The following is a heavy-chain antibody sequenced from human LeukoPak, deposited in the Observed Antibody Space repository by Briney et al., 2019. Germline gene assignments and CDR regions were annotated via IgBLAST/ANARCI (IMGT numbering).Heavy chain of an antibody. CDR1: GYTFTSYY. CDR3: VREDAHTYYFDF. CDR2: INPSGGST. D-gene: IGHD2-2*01. J-gene: IGHJ4*02. Sequence: ASVKVSCKASGYTFTSYYMHWVRQAPGQGLEWMGIINPSGGSTSYAQKFQGRVTMTRDMSTGTVYMELSSLSSEDTAVYYCVREDAHTYYFDFWGPGTLVTVSS. V-gene: IGHV1-46*01.